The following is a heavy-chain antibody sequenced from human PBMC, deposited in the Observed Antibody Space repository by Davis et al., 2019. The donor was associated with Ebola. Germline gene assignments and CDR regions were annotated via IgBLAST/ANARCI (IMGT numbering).Heavy chain of an antibody. CDR3: ARVRSMVRGGDFDY. CDR2: ISIYNGIT. D-gene: IGHD3-10*01. J-gene: IGHJ4*02. V-gene: IGHV1-18*04. CDR1: GYTFSSSG. Sequence: AASVKVSCKASGYTFSSSGFSWVRQAPGQGLEWMGWISIYNGITNYAQKLQGRVTMTTDTSTSTAYMDLRSLRSDDTAVYYCARVRSMVRGGDFDYWGQGTLVTVSS.